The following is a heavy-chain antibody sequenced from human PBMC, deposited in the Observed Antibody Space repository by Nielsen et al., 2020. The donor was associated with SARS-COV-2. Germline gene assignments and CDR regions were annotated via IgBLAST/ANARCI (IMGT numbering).Heavy chain of an antibody. V-gene: IGHV1-2*06. Sequence: ASVKVSCKASGYSFTSYDINWVRQVPGQGLEWMGRINPYSGGTNYAQKFQGTVTMTRDASISTVYMELTSDDTAVYYCARARATIFGLVMSYGMDVWGQGTTVAVSS. CDR2: INPYSGGT. J-gene: IGHJ6*02. D-gene: IGHD3/OR15-3a*01. CDR1: GYSFTSYD. CDR3: ARARATIFGLVMSYGMDV.